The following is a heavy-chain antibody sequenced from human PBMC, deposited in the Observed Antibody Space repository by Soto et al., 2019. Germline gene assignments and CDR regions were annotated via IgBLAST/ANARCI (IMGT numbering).Heavy chain of an antibody. CDR3: AREEGYCTGGSCYPSGDY. J-gene: IGHJ4*02. CDR1: GGSISSGAYY. D-gene: IGHD2-15*01. V-gene: IGHV4-31*03. Sequence: TSETLSLTCTVSGGSISSGAYYWSWIRQHPGKGLEWIGYIYSSGSTYYNPSLKSRVTISFDTSKNQFSLKLNSVTAADTAVYYCAREEGYCTGGSCYPSGDYWGQGTLVTVSS. CDR2: IYSSGST.